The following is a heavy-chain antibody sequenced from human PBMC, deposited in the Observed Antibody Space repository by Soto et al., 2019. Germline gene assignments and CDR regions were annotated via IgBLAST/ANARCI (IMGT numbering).Heavy chain of an antibody. CDR3: ARGDTYDILTGYYAYGMDV. CDR2: ISAYNGNT. J-gene: IGHJ6*02. Sequence: ASVKVSCKASGYTFTSYGISWVRQAPGQGLEWMGWISAYNGNTNYAQKLQGRVTMTTDTSTSTAYMELRSLRSDDTAVYYCARGDTYDILTGYYAYGMDVWGQGTTVTVSS. D-gene: IGHD3-9*01. V-gene: IGHV1-18*01. CDR1: GYTFTSYG.